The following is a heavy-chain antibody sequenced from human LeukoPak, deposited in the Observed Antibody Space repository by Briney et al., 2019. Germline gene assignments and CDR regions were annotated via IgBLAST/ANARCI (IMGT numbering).Heavy chain of an antibody. J-gene: IGHJ4*02. CDR3: ARDTGCAGGTCFSFYDY. V-gene: IGHV3-7*01. Sequence: PGGSLRXSXXAXXXXXXTYWMTWVRQAPGKGLEWVANITQDGSQKYYVDSVKGRFTISRDNAKNSLYLQMDSLRAEDTDVYYCARDTGCAGGTCFSFYDYWGQGTLVTVSS. CDR2: ITQDGSQK. CDR1: XXXXXTYW. D-gene: IGHD2-15*01.